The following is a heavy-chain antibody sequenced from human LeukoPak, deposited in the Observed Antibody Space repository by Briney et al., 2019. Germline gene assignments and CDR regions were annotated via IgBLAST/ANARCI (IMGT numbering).Heavy chain of an antibody. CDR2: IIPIFGTA. J-gene: IGHJ4*02. Sequence: GASVKVSCKASGGTFSSYAISWVRQAPGQGLEWMGGIIPIFGTANYAQKFQGRVTITTDESTSTAYMELSSLRSEDTAVYYCAIKSDYEFTQYLDYWGQGTLVTVSS. CDR3: AIKSDYEFTQYLDY. CDR1: GGTFSSYA. D-gene: IGHD5-12*01. V-gene: IGHV1-69*05.